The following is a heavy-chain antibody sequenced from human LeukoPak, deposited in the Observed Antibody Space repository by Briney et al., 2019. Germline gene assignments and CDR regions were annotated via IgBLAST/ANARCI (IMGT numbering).Heavy chain of an antibody. CDR1: GFTFSSYD. Sequence: GGSLRLPCAASGFTFSSYDMHWVRQATGKGLEWVSAIGTAGDTYYPGSVKGRFTISRENAKNSLYLQMNSLRAGDTAVYYCARGSIAAAPYYYYGMDVWGQGTTVTVSS. CDR2: IGTAGDT. J-gene: IGHJ6*02. CDR3: ARGSIAAAPYYYYGMDV. V-gene: IGHV3-13*01. D-gene: IGHD6-13*01.